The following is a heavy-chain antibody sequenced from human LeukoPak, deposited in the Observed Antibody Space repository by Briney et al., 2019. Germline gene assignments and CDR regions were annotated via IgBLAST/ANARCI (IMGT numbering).Heavy chain of an antibody. D-gene: IGHD3-3*01. J-gene: IGHJ3*02. Sequence: ASVKVSCKASGYTFTGYYMHWVRQAPGQGLEWMGWINPNSGGTNYAQKFQGRVTMTRDTSISTAYMELSRLRSDDTAVYYCARVYQEWLPHHDAFDIWGQGTMVTVSS. CDR1: GYTFTGYY. V-gene: IGHV1-2*02. CDR2: INPNSGGT. CDR3: ARVYQEWLPHHDAFDI.